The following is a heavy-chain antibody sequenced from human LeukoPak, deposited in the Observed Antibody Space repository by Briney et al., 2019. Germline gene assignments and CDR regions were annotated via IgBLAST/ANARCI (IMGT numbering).Heavy chain of an antibody. CDR3: ARVVSFNWFDP. D-gene: IGHD3-22*01. V-gene: IGHV4-61*01. Sequence: SETLSLTCTVSGGSVSSGSYYRSWIRQPPGKGLEWVGYIYYSGSTNYNPSLKSRVTISVDTSKNQFSLKLSSVTAADTAVYYCARVVSFNWFDPWGQGTLVTVSS. CDR1: GGSVSSGSYY. CDR2: IYYSGST. J-gene: IGHJ5*02.